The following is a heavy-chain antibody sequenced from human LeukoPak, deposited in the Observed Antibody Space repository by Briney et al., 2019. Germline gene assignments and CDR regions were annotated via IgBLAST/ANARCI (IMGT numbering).Heavy chain of an antibody. CDR2: ISGSGGST. Sequence: GGSLRLSCAASRLTFSSYGMSWVRQAPGKGLEWVSLISGSGGSTYHADSVKGRFTISRDNSRNTLYLQMNSLRAEDTAVYYCAKADYSSSSGHYYYGIDVWGQGTTVTVSS. V-gene: IGHV3-23*01. CDR3: AKADYSSSSGHYYYGIDV. D-gene: IGHD6-6*01. CDR1: RLTFSSYG. J-gene: IGHJ6*02.